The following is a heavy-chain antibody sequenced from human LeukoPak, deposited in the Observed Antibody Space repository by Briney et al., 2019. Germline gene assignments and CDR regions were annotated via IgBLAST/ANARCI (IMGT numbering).Heavy chain of an antibody. CDR2: INSDGSST. CDR1: GFTFSSYW. Sequence: GGSLRLSCAASGFTFSSYWMHWVRQAPGKGLVWVSRINSDGSSTSYADSVKGRFIISRDNAKNTLYLQMNSLRAEDTAVYYCARDHPNDYGDRDYWGQGTLVTVSS. J-gene: IGHJ4*02. V-gene: IGHV3-74*01. CDR3: ARDHPNDYGDRDY. D-gene: IGHD4-17*01.